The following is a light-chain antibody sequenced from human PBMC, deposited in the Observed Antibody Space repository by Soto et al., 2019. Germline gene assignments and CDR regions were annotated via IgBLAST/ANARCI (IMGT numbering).Light chain of an antibody. Sequence: QSVLGQPASVSGSPGQTITISCTGTSSDVGGYNAVSWYQHHPGKAPKLIIYEVTHRPSGVSDRFSASKSGNTASLTISGLQAEDEADYYCNSFRVSHLYVFGTGTKATVL. CDR3: NSFRVSHLYV. CDR1: SSDVGGYNA. J-gene: IGLJ1*01. CDR2: EVT. V-gene: IGLV2-14*01.